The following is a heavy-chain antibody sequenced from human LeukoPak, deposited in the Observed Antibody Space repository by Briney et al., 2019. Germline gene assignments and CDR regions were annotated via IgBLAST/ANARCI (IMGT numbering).Heavy chain of an antibody. CDR3: ARAYVPGTTEVDAFDI. CDR2: ISSSSSYI. D-gene: IGHD1-1*01. V-gene: IGHV3-21*01. Sequence: GGSLRLSCAASGFTLSSYSMNWLRQARGKGLEWVSSISSSSSYIYYADSVKGRFTISRDNAKNSLYLQMNSLRAEDTAVYYCARAYVPGTTEVDAFDIWGQGTMVTVSS. CDR1: GFTLSSYS. J-gene: IGHJ3*02.